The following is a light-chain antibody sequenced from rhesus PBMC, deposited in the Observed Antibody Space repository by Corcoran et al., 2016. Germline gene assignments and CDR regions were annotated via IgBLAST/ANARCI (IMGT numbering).Light chain of an antibody. V-gene: IGLV7-71*01. CDR3: LRDYSGAYI. Sequence: AVVTQEPSLTVSPGGTVTPTCGSSAGAVTSGNYPNWLQQQPGQAPRGRIYNTNSKHSWTPARFSGSLAGGKAALTLSGAQPEDEAEYYCLRDYSGAYIFGAGTRLTVL. J-gene: IGLJ1*01. CDR2: NTN. CDR1: AGAVTSGNY.